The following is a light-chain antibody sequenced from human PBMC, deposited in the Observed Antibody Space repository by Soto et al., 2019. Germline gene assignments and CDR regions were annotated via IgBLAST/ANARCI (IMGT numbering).Light chain of an antibody. Sequence: QLVLTQSPSASASLGASVKLTCTLSSGHSSYDIAWHQQQPEKGPRYLMKLNSDGSHTKGDGIPDRFSGSSSGAERYLTISSLQSEDEADYSCQTWGTGIHVVFGGGTKLTVL. V-gene: IGLV4-69*01. CDR2: LNSDGSH. CDR3: QTWGTGIHVV. J-gene: IGLJ2*01. CDR1: SGHSSYD.